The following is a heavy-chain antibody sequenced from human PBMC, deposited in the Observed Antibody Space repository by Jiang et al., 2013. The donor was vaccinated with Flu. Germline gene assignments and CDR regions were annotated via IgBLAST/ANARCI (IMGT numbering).Heavy chain of an antibody. Sequence: QSGSELKKPGASVKVSCKASGYTFTSYAMNWVRQAPGQGLEWMGWINTNTGNPTYAQGFTGRFVFSLDTSVSTAYLQISSLKAEDTAVYYCATLYSSSWYVFPSPIDYWGQGTLVTVSS. CDR1: GYTFTSYA. V-gene: IGHV7-4-1*02. J-gene: IGHJ4*02. CDR3: ATLYSSSWYVFPSPIDY. D-gene: IGHD6-13*01. CDR2: INTNTGNP.